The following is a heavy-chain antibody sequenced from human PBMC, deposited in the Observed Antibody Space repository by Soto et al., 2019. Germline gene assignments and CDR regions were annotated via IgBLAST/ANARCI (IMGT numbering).Heavy chain of an antibody. CDR1: GGSFSGYY. D-gene: IGHD6-19*01. Sequence: QVQLQQWGAGLLKPSETLSLTCAVYGGSFSGYYWSWIRQPPGKGLEWIGEINHSGSTNYNPSLKSQVTITVDTSKYLFCLKVSSVTAADASVYYCARGRIAVTPLGRNWFDPWGQGTLVTVSS. J-gene: IGHJ5*02. CDR2: INHSGST. V-gene: IGHV4-34*01. CDR3: ARGRIAVTPLGRNWFDP.